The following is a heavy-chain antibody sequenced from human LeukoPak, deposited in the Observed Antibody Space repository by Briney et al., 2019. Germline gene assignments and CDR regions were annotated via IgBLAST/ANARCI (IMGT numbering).Heavy chain of an antibody. CDR3: ATIIAQAFDI. Sequence: GGSLRLSCVGSGFTFRSHWVNWVRQSPRKGLEWVANIKPDGIDKYYVDSARGRFTVSRDDAKNSAFLQMNSLRAEDTAIYYCATIIAQAFDIWGQGTLVSVSS. J-gene: IGHJ3*02. V-gene: IGHV3-7*01. D-gene: IGHD2-21*01. CDR1: GFTFRSHW. CDR2: IKPDGIDK.